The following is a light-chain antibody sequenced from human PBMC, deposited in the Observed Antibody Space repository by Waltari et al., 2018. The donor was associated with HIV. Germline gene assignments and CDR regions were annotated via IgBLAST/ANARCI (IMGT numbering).Light chain of an antibody. Sequence: QSALTQPASVSGFLGQSINISCTGISTDSRFYQYVSWYQQHPGKIPRLIIFDSNNRPSGVSDHFSGSRSGNSASRTFSGLQSGDEAHYYCASNRLDYTLIFGGGTKLTVL. V-gene: IGLV2-14*03. J-gene: IGLJ2*01. CDR2: DSN. CDR1: STDSRFYQY. CDR3: ASNRLDYTLI.